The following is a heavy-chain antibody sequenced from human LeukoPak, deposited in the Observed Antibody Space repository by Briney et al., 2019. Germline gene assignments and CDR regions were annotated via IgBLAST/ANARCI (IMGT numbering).Heavy chain of an antibody. J-gene: IGHJ4*02. Sequence: ASAKVSCKASGYTFTSYYMHWVRQAPGQGLEWMGIINPSGGSTSYAQKFQGRVTMTRDTSTSTVYMELSTLRSEDTAVYYCARDLDSGITMIVWGQGTLVTVSS. CDR3: ARDLDSGITMIV. CDR2: INPSGGST. V-gene: IGHV1-46*01. D-gene: IGHD3-22*01. CDR1: GYTFTSYY.